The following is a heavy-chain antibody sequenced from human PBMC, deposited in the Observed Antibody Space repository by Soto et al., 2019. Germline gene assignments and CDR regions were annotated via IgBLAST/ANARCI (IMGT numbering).Heavy chain of an antibody. CDR1: GFSLTTSEVG. J-gene: IGHJ4*02. D-gene: IGHD3-10*01. Sequence: QITLKESGPTLVKPTQTLTLTCTFSGFSLTTSEVGVGWIRQPPGKALEWLALIYWDDDERYNPSLENRLIITTDTSKNQVVLSMTNMDPVDTATYCCAHRRRGSGSSSFDYWGQGTLVIVSS. V-gene: IGHV2-5*02. CDR3: AHRRRGSGSSSFDY. CDR2: IYWDDDE.